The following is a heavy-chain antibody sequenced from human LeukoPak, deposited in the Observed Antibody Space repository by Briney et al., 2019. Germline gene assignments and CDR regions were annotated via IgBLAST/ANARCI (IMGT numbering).Heavy chain of an antibody. V-gene: IGHV3-7*01. CDR2: IKQDGSEK. CDR1: GFTFSSHG. J-gene: IGHJ4*02. Sequence: GGTLRLSCVASGFTFSSHGMNWVRQAPGKGLEWVANIKQDGSEKYYVDSVKGRFTISRDNAKNSLYLQMNSLRAEDTAVYYCARAVALGPLAPLGRLTYFDYWGQGTLVTVSS. CDR3: ARAVALGPLAPLGRLTYFDY. D-gene: IGHD2-15*01.